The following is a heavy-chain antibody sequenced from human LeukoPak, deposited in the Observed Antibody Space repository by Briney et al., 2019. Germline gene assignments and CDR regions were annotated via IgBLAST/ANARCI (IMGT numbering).Heavy chain of an antibody. CDR3: ARETYYYGSGSYYPDYYYYYYMDV. J-gene: IGHJ6*03. CDR2: IYYSGST. Sequence: PSETLSLTCTVSGGSISSSSYYWGWIRQPPGKGLEWIGSIYYSGSTNYNPSLKSRVTISVDTSKNQFSLKLSSVTAADTAVYYCARETYYYGSGSYYPDYYYYYYMDVWGKGTTVTISS. V-gene: IGHV4-39*07. CDR1: GGSISSSSYY. D-gene: IGHD3-10*01.